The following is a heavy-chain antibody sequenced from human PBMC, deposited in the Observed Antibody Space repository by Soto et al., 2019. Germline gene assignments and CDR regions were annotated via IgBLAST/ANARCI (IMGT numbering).Heavy chain of an antibody. D-gene: IGHD1-26*01. V-gene: IGHV4-4*02. CDR2: IFHGGST. CDR1: GGSIRSNNW. Sequence: QVQLQESGPGLVKPSGTLSLTCAVSGGSIRSNNWWSWVRQPPGKGLEWIGEIFHGGSTYYNPSLKTRVTISVDKSKNQFSLKLSSVTAADTAVYHCARVYSGSYSDYWGQGTLVTVSS. J-gene: IGHJ4*02. CDR3: ARVYSGSYSDY.